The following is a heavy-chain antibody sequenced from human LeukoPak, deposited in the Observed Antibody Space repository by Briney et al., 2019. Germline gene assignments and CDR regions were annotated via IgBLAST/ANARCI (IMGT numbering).Heavy chain of an antibody. V-gene: IGHV3-23*01. D-gene: IGHD2-2*02. CDR2: ISGSGGST. J-gene: IGHJ4*02. CDR3: AKDSLVAGKYCSSTSCYRDY. Sequence: QPGGSLRLSCAASGFTFSSYAMSWVRQAPGKGLEWVSAISGSGGSTYYADSVKGRFTISRDNSNNTLFLQMNSLRAEDTAIYYCAKDSLVAGKYCSSTSCYRDYWGQGTLVTVSS. CDR1: GFTFSSYA.